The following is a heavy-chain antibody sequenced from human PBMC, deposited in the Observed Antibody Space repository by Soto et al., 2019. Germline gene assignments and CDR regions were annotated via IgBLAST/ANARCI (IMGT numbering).Heavy chain of an antibody. CDR3: VRGLGNSDH. Sequence: EVQLVESGGGLVQPGGSLRLSCVASGFTFSSYWMHWVRQVPGKEPVWVSFIESYGSSTKYADSVRGRFTISRDNAKNTLYLLMNSLRVEDKAVYYCVRGLGNSDHWGQGTMVTVSS. J-gene: IGHJ4*02. V-gene: IGHV3-74*03. CDR1: GFTFSSYW. CDR2: IESYGSST.